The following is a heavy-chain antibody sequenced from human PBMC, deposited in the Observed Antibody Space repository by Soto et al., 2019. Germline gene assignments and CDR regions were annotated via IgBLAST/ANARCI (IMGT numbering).Heavy chain of an antibody. CDR1: GLPFSSYA. D-gene: IGHD3-10*01. CDR2: ITGSGVMT. Sequence: GGSTRLSCAASGLPFSSYAMSWVRQAPGKGLEWVSGITGSGVMTYYGDSVRGRFTISRDNSKNTLYLQMNSLRAEDTAVYYCAKVGPYDSGSYMFRYNWFGPWGPGTLVTVSS. CDR3: AKVGPYDSGSYMFRYNWFGP. J-gene: IGHJ5*02. V-gene: IGHV3-23*01.